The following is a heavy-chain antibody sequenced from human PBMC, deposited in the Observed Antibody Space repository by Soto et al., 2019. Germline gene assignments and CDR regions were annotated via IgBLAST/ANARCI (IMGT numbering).Heavy chain of an antibody. Sequence: GGSLRLSCAASGFSFSSYGMQWVRQAPVKGLEWVSVFFHTGFTYYIDSVRGRFTISRDNSKNILSLQMNNFGADDTAVYYCATLYDYIWGSYRRPPYLFDYWGQGALVTVSS. CDR2: FFHTGFT. J-gene: IGHJ4*02. CDR3: ATLYDYIWGSYRRPPYLFDY. V-gene: IGHV3-NL1*01. D-gene: IGHD3-16*02. CDR1: GFSFSSYG.